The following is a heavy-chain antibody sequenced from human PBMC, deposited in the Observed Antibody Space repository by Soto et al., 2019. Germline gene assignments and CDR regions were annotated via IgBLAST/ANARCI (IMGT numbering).Heavy chain of an antibody. Sequence: QLQLQESGSRLVKPSQTLSLTCAVSGGSITRAGYSWSWIRQSPGKGLEWIGYIYNSGSTFYNPSLTSRLTISVDRSKNQLSLQLNSVTAADTAVYYWASSRVVTTYFDYWGQGTLVTVSS. CDR2: IYNSGST. CDR3: ASSRVVTTYFDY. J-gene: IGHJ4*02. CDR1: GGSITRAGYS. D-gene: IGHD2-21*02. V-gene: IGHV4-30-2*06.